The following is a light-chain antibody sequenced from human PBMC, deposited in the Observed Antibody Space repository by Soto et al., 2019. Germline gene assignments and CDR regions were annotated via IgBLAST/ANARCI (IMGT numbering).Light chain of an antibody. V-gene: IGLV2-14*01. J-gene: IGLJ1*01. CDR1: SSDVGGYNY. CDR3: SSYTSSSTPYV. CDR2: DVS. Sequence: QSVLTQPASVSGSPGQSITISCTGTSSDVGGYNYVSWFQQHPGKAPKLIIYDVSDRPSGVSSRFSGSKSGNTASLTISGLQAEDEADYFCSSYTSSSTPYVFGTGTKVTVL.